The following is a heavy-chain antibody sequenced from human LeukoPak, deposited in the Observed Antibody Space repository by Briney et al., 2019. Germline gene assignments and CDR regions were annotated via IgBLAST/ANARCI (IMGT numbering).Heavy chain of an antibody. CDR1: GFTFSNHD. CDR3: AKDRPKWTTSSWRDPFDV. CDR2: ISYDGTDK. D-gene: IGHD6-13*01. Sequence: GGSLRLSCAASGFTFSNHDMHWVRQAPGKGLEWVAVISYDGTDKYYAASMKGRFILSRDNAKKMVYLQMNSLRADDSAVYYCAKDRPKWTTSSWRDPFDVWGQGTMVTVSS. J-gene: IGHJ3*01. V-gene: IGHV3-30*18.